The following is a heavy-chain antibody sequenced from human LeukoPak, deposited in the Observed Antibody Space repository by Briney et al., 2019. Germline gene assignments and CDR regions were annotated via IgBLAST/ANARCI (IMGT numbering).Heavy chain of an antibody. CDR2: IYHSGST. Sequence: SETLSLTCAVSGGSISSSNWWSWVRQPPGKGLEWIGEIYHSGSTNYNPSLKSRVTISVDTSKNQFSLKLSSVTAADTAVYYCARRRYGDYEFDYWGQGTLVTVSS. CDR3: ARRRYGDYEFDY. J-gene: IGHJ4*02. D-gene: IGHD4-17*01. V-gene: IGHV4-4*02. CDR1: GGSISSSNW.